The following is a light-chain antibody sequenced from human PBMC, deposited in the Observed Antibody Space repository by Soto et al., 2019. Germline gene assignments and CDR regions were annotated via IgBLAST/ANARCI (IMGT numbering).Light chain of an antibody. CDR2: EGS. Sequence: QSALTQPASVSGSLGQSITISCTGTSSDVGSYNLVSWYQQHPGKAPKLMIYEGSKRPSGVSNRFSGSKSGNTASLTISGLQAEDEADYYCCSYAGSSTVVFGGGTKVTVL. J-gene: IGLJ2*01. CDR1: SSDVGSYNL. V-gene: IGLV2-23*01. CDR3: CSYAGSSTVV.